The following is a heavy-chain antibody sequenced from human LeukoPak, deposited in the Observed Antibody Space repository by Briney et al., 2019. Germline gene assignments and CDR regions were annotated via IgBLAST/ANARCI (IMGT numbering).Heavy chain of an antibody. V-gene: IGHV3-7*01. CDR3: ARDPVQMTTVTTVSYYYMDV. D-gene: IGHD4-11*01. CDR1: GFTFSSYW. J-gene: IGHJ6*03. CDR2: IKQDGSEK. Sequence: GGSLRLSCAASGFTFSSYWMSWVRQALGKGLEWVANIKQDGSEKYYVDSVKGRFTISRDNAKNSLYLQMNSLRAEDTAVYYCARDPVQMTTVTTVSYYYMDVWGKGTTVTVSS.